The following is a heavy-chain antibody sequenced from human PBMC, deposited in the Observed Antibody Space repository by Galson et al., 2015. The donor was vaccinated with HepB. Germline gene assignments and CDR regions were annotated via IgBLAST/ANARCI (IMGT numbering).Heavy chain of an antibody. V-gene: IGHV3-11*01. CDR3: AHGSERKYHYYGMDV. Sequence: SLRLSCAASGSSFSDYYMNWIRQAPGKGLEWVSYISRSGSTIYYADSVKGRFTISRDNAKNSLYLQMNSLRAEDTAVYYCAHGSERKYHYYGMDVWGQGTTVTVSS. CDR1: GSSFSDYY. D-gene: IGHD3-10*01. CDR2: ISRSGSTI. J-gene: IGHJ6*02.